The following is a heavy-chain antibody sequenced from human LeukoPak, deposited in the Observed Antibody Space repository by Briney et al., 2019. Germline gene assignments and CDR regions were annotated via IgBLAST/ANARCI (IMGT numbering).Heavy chain of an antibody. CDR2: ISGGGDSV. V-gene: IGHV3-23*01. CDR3: AKERDYDVWYFDY. D-gene: IGHD3-3*01. CDR1: GFTFSTYA. J-gene: IGHJ4*02. Sequence: GGSLRLSFAASGFTFSTYAMSWVRQAPGKGLEWVSTISGGGDSVYYADSVKGRFTISRDNSKNSLYLQMNSLRVEDTAVYYCAKERDYDVWYFDYWGQGTLVTVSS.